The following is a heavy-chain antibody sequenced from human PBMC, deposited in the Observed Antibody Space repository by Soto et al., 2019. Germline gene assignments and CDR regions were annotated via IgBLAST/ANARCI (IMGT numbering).Heavy chain of an antibody. J-gene: IGHJ6*02. CDR1: GYSFTTYG. V-gene: IGHV1-18*01. Sequence: QVQLVQSGAEVKKPGASVKVSCKASGYSFTTYGIAWVRQAPGQGLERMGWISTYNGDTDYAQKLQGRVIMTTDTSTTTAYIELRSLRTDDTAVYYCARAGSRPYYDYVRDVLGQGTTVSVSS. D-gene: IGHD3-16*01. CDR3: ARAGSRPYYDYVRDV. CDR2: ISTYNGDT.